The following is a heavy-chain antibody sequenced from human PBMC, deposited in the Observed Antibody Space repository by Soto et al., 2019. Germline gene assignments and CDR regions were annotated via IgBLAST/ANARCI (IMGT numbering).Heavy chain of an antibody. J-gene: IGHJ4*02. V-gene: IGHV4-59*08. Sequence: QVQLQESGPGLVKPSETLSLTCTVSGGSISSYYWSWIRQPPGKGLEWIGYIYYSGNTNYNPSLKSRDTVSVDTSKNQFSLKLSYVTAADTAVYYCARLWGWFGDYWGQGTLVTVAS. D-gene: IGHD3-10*01. CDR1: GGSISSYY. CDR2: IYYSGNT. CDR3: ARLWGWFGDY.